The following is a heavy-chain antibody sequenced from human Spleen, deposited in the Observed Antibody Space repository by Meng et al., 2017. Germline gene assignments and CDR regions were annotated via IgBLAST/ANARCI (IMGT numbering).Heavy chain of an antibody. J-gene: IGHJ4*01. CDR1: GYTFTAYY. CDR3: AKALGWGSSPDY. D-gene: IGHD2-21*01. V-gene: IGHV1-2*06. CDR2: INPNSGGT. Sequence: QVQLVQSGADVKKPGASVKVYCKASGYTFTAYYIHWVRQAPGQGLEWMGRINPNSGGTNFAQKFQGRVIMTRDTSISTAYMELSSLGFDDTAVYYCAKALGWGSSPDYWGHGILVTVSS.